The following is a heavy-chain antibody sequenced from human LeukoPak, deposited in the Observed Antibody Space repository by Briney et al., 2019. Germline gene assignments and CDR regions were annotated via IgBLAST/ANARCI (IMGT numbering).Heavy chain of an antibody. D-gene: IGHD4-17*01. J-gene: IGHJ4*02. CDR1: GFTFSSYS. CDR2: ISSSSSTI. V-gene: IGHV3-48*04. CDR3: ARRVYGDYLDY. Sequence: GGSLRLSCAASGFTFSSYSMNWVRQAPGKGLEWVSYISSSSSTIYYADSVKGRFTISRDSAKNSLYLQMNSLRAEDTAVYYCARRVYGDYLDYWGQGTLVTVSS.